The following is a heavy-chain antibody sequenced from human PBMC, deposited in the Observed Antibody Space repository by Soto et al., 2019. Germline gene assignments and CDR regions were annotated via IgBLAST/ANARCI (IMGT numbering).Heavy chain of an antibody. Sequence: QITLKESGPTLVKPTQTLTLTCTFSGFSLSTSGVGVGWIRQPPGKALEWLALIYWDDDKRYSPSLKSRLTISKDTYKNQVVLTMTNMDPVDTATYYCAHRRVGDTVAFDAFDIWGQGTMVTFSS. D-gene: IGHD1-26*01. CDR2: IYWDDDK. CDR3: AHRRVGDTVAFDAFDI. CDR1: GFSLSTSGVG. V-gene: IGHV2-5*02. J-gene: IGHJ3*02.